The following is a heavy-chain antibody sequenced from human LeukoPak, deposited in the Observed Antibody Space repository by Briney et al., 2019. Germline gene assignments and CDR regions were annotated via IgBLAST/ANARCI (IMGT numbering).Heavy chain of an antibody. V-gene: IGHV4-4*07. CDR3: ARDEGSSYPFDY. D-gene: IGHD2-2*01. J-gene: IGHJ4*02. CDR2: IYTSGST. Sequence: SETLSLTCTVSGGSISSYYWSWIRQPAGKGLEWIGRIYTSGSTNYNPSLKSRVTISVDTSKNQFSLNLSSVTAADTAVHFCARDEGSSYPFDYWGQGTLVTVSS. CDR1: GGSISSYY.